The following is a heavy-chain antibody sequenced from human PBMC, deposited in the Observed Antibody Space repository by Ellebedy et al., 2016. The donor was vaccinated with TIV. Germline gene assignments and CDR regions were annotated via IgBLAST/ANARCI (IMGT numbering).Heavy chain of an antibody. D-gene: IGHD1-1*01. Sequence: AASVKVSCKASGYTFTNYYMRSGRQAPGQGLEWMGIVSPSGDSTNYARNFQCRVTMTMDTSTSTVYMELSSLRSEDTAVYYCARDIRVLYYAMDVWGQGTTVTVSS. CDR1: GYTFTNYY. J-gene: IGHJ6*02. CDR2: VSPSGDST. CDR3: ARDIRVLYYAMDV. V-gene: IGHV1-46*01.